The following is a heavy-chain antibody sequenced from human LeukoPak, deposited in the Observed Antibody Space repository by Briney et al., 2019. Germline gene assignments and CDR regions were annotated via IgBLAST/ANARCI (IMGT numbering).Heavy chain of an antibody. CDR2: IVVGSGNT. CDR1: GFTFTSSA. D-gene: IGHD6-6*01. CDR3: ARVKGGIAARINAFDI. V-gene: IGHV1-58*02. Sequence: SVKVSCKASGFTFTSSAMQWVRQARGQRLEWIGWIVVGSGNTNYAQKFQERVTITRDMSTSTAYMELSSLRSEDTAVYYCARVKGGIAARINAFDIWGQGTMVTVSS. J-gene: IGHJ3*02.